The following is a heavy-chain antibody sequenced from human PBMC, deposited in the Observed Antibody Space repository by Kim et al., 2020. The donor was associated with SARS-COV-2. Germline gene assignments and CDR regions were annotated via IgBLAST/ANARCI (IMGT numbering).Heavy chain of an antibody. CDR1: GFTFSSSA. J-gene: IGHJ4*02. CDR2: ISGGGGRT. V-gene: IGHV3-23*01. D-gene: IGHD2-15*01. CDR3: AKWPRFCSGISCYHFDY. Sequence: GGSLRLSCAASGFTFSSSAMTWVRQAPGKGLEWVSAISGGGGRTYYADSVKDRFTISRDNSKNTLFLQMNSLRADDPAVSYCAKWPRFCSGISCYHFDYWGQGTLVTVSS.